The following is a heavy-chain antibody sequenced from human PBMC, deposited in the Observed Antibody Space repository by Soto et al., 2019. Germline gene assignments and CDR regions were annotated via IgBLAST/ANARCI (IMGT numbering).Heavy chain of an antibody. V-gene: IGHV4-4*07. D-gene: IGHD3-3*01. CDR2: VYSSGGT. Sequence: SETLSLTCTVSGGSMSSYYWTWIRQPAGKGLEWIGRVYSSGGTHYNPSLKGRVTISLDTSKNQFSLRLLSVTDADTAVYYCARGQRFSDWFDPWGQGTLVTVSS. J-gene: IGHJ5*02. CDR1: GGSMSSYY. CDR3: ARGQRFSDWFDP.